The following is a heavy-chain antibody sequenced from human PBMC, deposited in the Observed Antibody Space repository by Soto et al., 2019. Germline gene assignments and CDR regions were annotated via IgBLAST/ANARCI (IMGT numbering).Heavy chain of an antibody. Sequence: GASVKVSCKASGGTFSSYAISWVRQAPGQGLEWMGWMNPNSGNTGYAQKFQGRVTMTRNTSISTAYMELSSLRSEDTAVYYCARATYSSSWYNYYYYMDVWGKGTTVTVSS. D-gene: IGHD6-13*01. CDR3: ARATYSSSWYNYYYYMDV. CDR1: GGTFSSYA. V-gene: IGHV1-8*02. CDR2: MNPNSGNT. J-gene: IGHJ6*03.